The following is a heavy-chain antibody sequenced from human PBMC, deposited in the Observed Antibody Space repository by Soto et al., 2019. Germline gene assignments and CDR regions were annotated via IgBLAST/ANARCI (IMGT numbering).Heavy chain of an antibody. Sequence: EVQLVESGGDLVQPGRSLRLSCAASGFTFDDYAMHWVRQAPGKGLEWVSGISWNSGNKGYADSVKGRFTISRDNAKTFLYLEMNSVRAEDTALYYCAKEAGLVRFFDWLSNGLDVWGQGTAVTVS. CDR1: GFTFDDYA. CDR3: AKEAGLVRFFDWLSNGLDV. CDR2: ISWNSGNK. D-gene: IGHD3-9*01. J-gene: IGHJ6*02. V-gene: IGHV3-9*01.